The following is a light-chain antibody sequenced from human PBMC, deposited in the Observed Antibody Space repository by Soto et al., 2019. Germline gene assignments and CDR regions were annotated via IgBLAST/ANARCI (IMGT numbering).Light chain of an antibody. CDR1: QSIRSS. CDR2: AAS. CDR3: EQNYSSPPA. Sequence: DIQMTQSPSSLSVSVGDIVTITCRASQSIRSSLNWYQQKPGKAPKLLIYAASSVQSGVPSRFGGCGLWTDFTLTISSLQPEDSATYDGEQNYSSPPAFGQGTKVEIK. J-gene: IGKJ1*01. V-gene: IGKV1-39*01.